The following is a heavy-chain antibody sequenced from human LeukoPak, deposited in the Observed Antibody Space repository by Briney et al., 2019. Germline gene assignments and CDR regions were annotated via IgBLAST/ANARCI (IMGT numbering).Heavy chain of an antibody. CDR1: GGSITSGDFY. Sequence: PSETLSLTCTVSGGSITSGDFYWSWIRRPAGKPLEWIARIYTTGTTEYNPSLKSRVTISIDTSKNQFSLKLNSLTATDTAIYFCARDQKGRNWHKGGFDPWGQGTLVTVSS. CDR3: ARDQKGRNWHKGGFDP. J-gene: IGHJ5*02. D-gene: IGHD1/OR15-1a*01. CDR2: IYTTGTT. V-gene: IGHV4-61*02.